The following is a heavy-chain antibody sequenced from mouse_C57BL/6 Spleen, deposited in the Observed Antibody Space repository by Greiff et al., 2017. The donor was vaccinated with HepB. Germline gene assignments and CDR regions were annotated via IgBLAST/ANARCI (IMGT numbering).Heavy chain of an antibody. CDR3: TLVITTVVDGNY. CDR2: IDPETGGT. CDR1: GYTFTDYE. D-gene: IGHD1-1*01. J-gene: IGHJ2*01. V-gene: IGHV1-15*01. Sequence: QVHVKQSGAELVRPGASVTLSCKASGYTFTDYEMHWVKQTPVHGLEWIGAIDPETGGTAYNQKFKGKAILTADKSSSTAYMELRSLTSEDSAVYYCTLVITTVVDGNYWGQGTTLTVSS.